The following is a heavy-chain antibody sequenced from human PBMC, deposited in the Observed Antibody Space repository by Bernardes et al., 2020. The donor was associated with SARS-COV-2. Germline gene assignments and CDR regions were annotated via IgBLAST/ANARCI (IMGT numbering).Heavy chain of an antibody. CDR1: GFTFSSYA. CDR2: ISYDGSNT. D-gene: IGHD6-19*01. CDR3: ADLAVAGWGFYYYYGMDV. Sequence: GGSLSLSCAASGFTFSSYAMHWVRQAPGKGLEWVAVISYDGSNTYYADSVKGRFTISRDNSKNTLYLQMNSLRAEDTAVYYCADLAVAGWGFYYYYGMDVWGQGTTVTVSS. J-gene: IGHJ6*02. V-gene: IGHV3-30-3*01.